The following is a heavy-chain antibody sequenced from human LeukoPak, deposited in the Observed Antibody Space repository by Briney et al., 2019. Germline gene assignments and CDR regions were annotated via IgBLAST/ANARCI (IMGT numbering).Heavy chain of an antibody. J-gene: IGHJ4*02. Sequence: GGSLRLSCAASGFSFSDYAMIWARQAPGKGLEWVSAISGSGTNKDYADSVKGRFTISRDNSKNTLYLQMNSLRAEDTAVYYCARAPGYGAAYYFDYWGQGTLVTVSS. CDR2: ISGSGTNK. CDR1: GFSFSDYA. CDR3: ARAPGYGAAYYFDY. D-gene: IGHD1-1*01. V-gene: IGHV3-23*01.